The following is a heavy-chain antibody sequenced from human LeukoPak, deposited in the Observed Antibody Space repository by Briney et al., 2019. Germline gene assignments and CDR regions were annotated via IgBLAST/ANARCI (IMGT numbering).Heavy chain of an antibody. Sequence: PSETLSLTCTVSGGSISSSSYYWGWVRQAPGKGLEWVSAFSGSGGHTYYADAVEGRFTISRDTSKNTLYLQMNSLRAEDTAVYYCAKGRRTFIVVVIDAFDVWGQGTMVTVSS. CDR3: AKGRRTFIVVVIDAFDV. D-gene: IGHD3-22*01. CDR2: FSGSGGHT. J-gene: IGHJ3*01. CDR1: GGSISSSSYY. V-gene: IGHV3-23*01.